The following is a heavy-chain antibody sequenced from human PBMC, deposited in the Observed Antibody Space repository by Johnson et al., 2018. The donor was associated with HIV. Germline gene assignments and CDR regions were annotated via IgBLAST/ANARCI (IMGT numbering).Heavy chain of an antibody. J-gene: IGHJ3*02. CDR1: GFTFSDYY. CDR3: AKDTYSHRLTVTESGFDI. CDR2: ISSRGSTI. D-gene: IGHD4-11*01. V-gene: IGHV3-11*01. Sequence: QVQLVESGGGLVKPGGSLRLSCAASGFTFSDYYMSWIRQAPGKGLEWVSYISSRGSTIYYADSVTGRFTISRDNAKNALYVQMNSLRAEDTAVYYCAKDTYSHRLTVTESGFDIWGQGTMVTVSS.